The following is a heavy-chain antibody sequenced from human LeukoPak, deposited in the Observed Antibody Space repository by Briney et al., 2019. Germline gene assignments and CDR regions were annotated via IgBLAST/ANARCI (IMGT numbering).Heavy chain of an antibody. V-gene: IGHV3-30*18. CDR1: GFTFSSYG. CDR2: ISYDGSNK. D-gene: IGHD3-9*01. Sequence: PGRSLRLSCAASGFTFSSYGMHRVRQAPGKGLEWVAVISYDGSNKYYADSVKGRFTISRDNSKNTLYLQMNSLRAEDTAVYYCAKDQWTYYDILTGYYDYYYGMDVWGQGTTVTVSS. J-gene: IGHJ6*02. CDR3: AKDQWTYYDILTGYYDYYYGMDV.